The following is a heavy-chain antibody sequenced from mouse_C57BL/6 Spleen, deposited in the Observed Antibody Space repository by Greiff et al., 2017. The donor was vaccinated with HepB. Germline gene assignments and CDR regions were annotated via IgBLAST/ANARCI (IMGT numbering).Heavy chain of an antibody. CDR3: ARGVYGSSWYYFDY. D-gene: IGHD1-1*01. V-gene: IGHV1-53*01. CDR1: GYTFTSYW. CDR2: INPSNGGT. Sequence: QVQLQQSGTELVKPGASVKLSCKASGYTFTSYWMHWVKQRPGQGLEWIGNINPSNGGTNYNEKFKSKATLTVDKSSSTAYMQLSSLTSEDSAVYYCARGVYGSSWYYFDYWGQGTTRTVSS. J-gene: IGHJ2*01.